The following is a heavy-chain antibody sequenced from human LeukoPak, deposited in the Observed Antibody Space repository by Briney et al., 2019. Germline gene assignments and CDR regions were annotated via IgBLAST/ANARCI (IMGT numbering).Heavy chain of an antibody. Sequence: GASVKVSCKASGYTFTGYYMHWVRQAPGQGLEWMGRINPNSGGTNYAQKFQGRVTMTRDTSISTAYMEPSRLRSDDTAVYYCARDLSRIAVAGTGSGYWGQGTLVTVSS. CDR1: GYTFTGYY. CDR3: ARDLSRIAVAGTGSGY. D-gene: IGHD6-19*01. J-gene: IGHJ4*02. CDR2: INPNSGGT. V-gene: IGHV1-2*06.